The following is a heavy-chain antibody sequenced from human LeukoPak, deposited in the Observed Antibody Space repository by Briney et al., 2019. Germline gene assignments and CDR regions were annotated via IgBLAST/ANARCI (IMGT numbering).Heavy chain of an antibody. Sequence: GSLRLSCAASGFTFSSYWMSWVRQAPGKGLDWVANIKQDGSEKYYVDSVKGRFTISRDNAKNSLYLQVNSLRAEDTAVYYCASTARGVVRGVTPYFSYYYYMDVWGKGTTVTISS. V-gene: IGHV3-7*01. CDR1: GFTFSSYW. J-gene: IGHJ6*03. CDR2: IKQDGSEK. CDR3: ASTARGVVRGVTPYFSYYYYMDV. D-gene: IGHD3-10*01.